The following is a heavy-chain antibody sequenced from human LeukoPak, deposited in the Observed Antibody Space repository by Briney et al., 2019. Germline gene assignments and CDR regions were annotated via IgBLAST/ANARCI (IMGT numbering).Heavy chain of an antibody. CDR1: GGSISSYY. CDR2: IYYSGST. Sequence: SETLSLTCTVSGGSISSYYWSRIRQPPGKGLERIGYIYYSGSTNYNPSLKSRVTISVDTSKSQFSLKLSSVTAADTAVYYYARHRKWAGKKGDAFDIWGQGTMVTVSS. V-gene: IGHV4-59*08. D-gene: IGHD6-19*01. J-gene: IGHJ3*02. CDR3: ARHRKWAGKKGDAFDI.